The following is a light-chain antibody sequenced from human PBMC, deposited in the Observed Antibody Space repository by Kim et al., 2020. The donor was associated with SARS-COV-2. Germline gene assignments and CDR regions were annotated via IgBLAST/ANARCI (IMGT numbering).Light chain of an antibody. CDR1: SSDIRAYNY. Sequence: QSALTQPASVSGTPGQSITISCTGTSSDIRAYNYVSWYQQYPAKAPKLMIYDVTIRPSGVSNRFSGSKSGNTASLTISGLQADDEADYYCSSYTISNTWVFGGGTKLTVL. V-gene: IGLV2-14*03. J-gene: IGLJ3*02. CDR2: DVT. CDR3: SSYTISNTWV.